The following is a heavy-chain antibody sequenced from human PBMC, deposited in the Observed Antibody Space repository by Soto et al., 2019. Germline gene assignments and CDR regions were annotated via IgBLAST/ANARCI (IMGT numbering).Heavy chain of an antibody. D-gene: IGHD6-13*01. J-gene: IGHJ5*02. CDR3: TRVRTQLVGSWFDP. CDR1: GFTFGDYA. V-gene: IGHV3-49*04. CDR2: IRSKAYGGTT. Sequence: LRLSCTASGFTFGDYAMSWVRQAPGKGLEWVGFIRSKAYGGTTEYAASVKGRFTISRDDSKSIAYLQMNSLKTEDTAVYYCTRVRTQLVGSWFDPWGQGTLVTVSS.